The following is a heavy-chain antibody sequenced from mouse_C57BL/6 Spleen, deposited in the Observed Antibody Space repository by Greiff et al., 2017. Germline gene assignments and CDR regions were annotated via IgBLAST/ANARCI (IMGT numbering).Heavy chain of an antibody. D-gene: IGHD4-1*01. CDR2: ISSGSSTI. J-gene: IGHJ4*01. Sequence: DVKLVESGGGLVKPGGSLKLSCAASGFTFSDYGMHWVRQAPEKGLEWVAYISSGSSTIYYADTVKGRFTISRDNAKNTLFLQMTSLRSEDTAMYYCARRLGRDYYAMDYWGQGTSVTVSS. CDR3: ARRLGRDYYAMDY. CDR1: GFTFSDYG. V-gene: IGHV5-17*01.